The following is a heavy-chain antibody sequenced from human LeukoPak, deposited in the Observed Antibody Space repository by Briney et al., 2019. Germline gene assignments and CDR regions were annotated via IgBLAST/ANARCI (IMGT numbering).Heavy chain of an antibody. D-gene: IGHD3-3*01. V-gene: IGHV4-39*07. CDR3: ARVTGLAVFGAVVIDD. CDR2: AYYSGST. J-gene: IGHJ4*02. Sequence: SETLSLTCKVSGGSITSSGYYWGWIRQPPGKGLEWVGSAYYSGSTYYNPSLKSRLTISLDTSKNHFSLKVSSVTAADTAVYYCARVTGLAVFGAVVIDDWGQGTLVTVSS. CDR1: GGSITSSGYY.